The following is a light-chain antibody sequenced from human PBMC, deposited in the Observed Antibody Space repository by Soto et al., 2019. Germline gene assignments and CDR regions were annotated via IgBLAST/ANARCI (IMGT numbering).Light chain of an antibody. V-gene: IGLV2-8*01. CDR3: SSYAGSNNLGL. J-gene: IGLJ2*01. CDR2: EVR. Sequence: ALTQPPSASGSPGQSVTISCTGTSSDIGAYDYVSWYQQYPGKAPRLIIYEVRHRPSGVPDRFSGSKSGNTASLTVSGLQAEDEADYYCSSYAGSNNLGLFGGGTKLTVL. CDR1: SSDIGAYDY.